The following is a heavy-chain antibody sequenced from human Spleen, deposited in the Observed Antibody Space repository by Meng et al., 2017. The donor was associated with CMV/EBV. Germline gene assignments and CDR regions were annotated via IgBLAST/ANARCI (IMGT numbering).Heavy chain of an antibody. Sequence: GESLKISCAASGFTFSSYDMNWVRQTPGKGLEWVAFIRYDGSNKYYADSVKGRFTISRDNSKNTLYLQMNSLRAEDTAVYYCAKDLNSSGWYRYFQHWGQGTLVTVSS. V-gene: IGHV3-30*02. CDR1: GFTFSSYD. CDR2: IRYDGSNK. J-gene: IGHJ1*01. CDR3: AKDLNSSGWYRYFQH. D-gene: IGHD6-19*01.